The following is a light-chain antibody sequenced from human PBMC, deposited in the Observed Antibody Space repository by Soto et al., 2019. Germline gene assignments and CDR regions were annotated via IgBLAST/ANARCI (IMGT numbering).Light chain of an antibody. V-gene: IGLV1-51*01. CDR2: DNN. CDR3: GTWDTSLSAVV. Sequence: QSVLTQPPSVSAAPGQKVTISCSGSSSNIGKNYVSWYQQLPGTAPKLLIYDNNRRPSGTPDRFSGSKSGTSGTLGITGLPTGDEADYYCGTWDTSLSAVVFGGGTKLTVL. J-gene: IGLJ2*01. CDR1: SSNIGKNY.